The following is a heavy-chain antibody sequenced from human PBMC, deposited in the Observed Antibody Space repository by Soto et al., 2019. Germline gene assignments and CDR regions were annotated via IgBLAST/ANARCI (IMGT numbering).Heavy chain of an antibody. J-gene: IGHJ4*02. CDR1: GFTFSSYA. CDR2: ISGSDDST. Sequence: EVQLLESGGGLVQPGESLRLSCAASGFTFSSYAMSWVRQAPGKGLEWVSVISGSDDSTYYADSVKGRITISRDNSKNTLYRQMNSLGAEDTAVYYCAKRSSSSTFDYWGQRTLVTVSS. D-gene: IGHD6-6*01. V-gene: IGHV3-23*01. CDR3: AKRSSSSTFDY.